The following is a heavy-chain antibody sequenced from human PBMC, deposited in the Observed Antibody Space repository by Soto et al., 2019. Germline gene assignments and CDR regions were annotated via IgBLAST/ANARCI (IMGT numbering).Heavy chain of an antibody. CDR2: INHSGGRT. J-gene: IGHJ4*02. V-gene: IGHV4-34*01. CDR1: GESFSDYF. CDR3: ASGRGYTWTF. Sequence: QVHLQQWGAGLLKPSETLSLTCAVSGESFSDYFYSWIRQPPGKGLEWIGEINHSGGRTIYHPSLSSRVTISVDTSKDQFSLRLTSVTAADTAVYYCASGRGYTWTFGGQGTLVTVSS. D-gene: IGHD5-12*01.